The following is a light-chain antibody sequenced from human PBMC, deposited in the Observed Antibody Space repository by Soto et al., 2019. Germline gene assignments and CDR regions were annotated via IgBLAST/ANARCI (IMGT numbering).Light chain of an antibody. V-gene: IGLV1-51*01. J-gene: IGLJ2*01. CDR3: ETWDSSLSAGV. Sequence: QSVLTQPPSLSAAPGQKVTISCSGSSSNIGNNYVSWYQQLPGTAPKLLIYDNNKRPSGIPDRFSGSKSGTSATLGITGLQTGDEADYYCETWDSSLSAGVFGGGTKVTVL. CDR2: DNN. CDR1: SSNIGNNY.